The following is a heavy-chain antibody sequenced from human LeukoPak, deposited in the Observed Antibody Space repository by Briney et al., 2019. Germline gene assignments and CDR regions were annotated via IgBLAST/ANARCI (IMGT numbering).Heavy chain of an antibody. V-gene: IGHV1-8*01. CDR3: ARALSWTGNSYYYMDV. J-gene: IGHJ6*03. D-gene: IGHD3/OR15-3a*01. CDR1: GYTFTSYD. Sequence: ASVKVSCKASGYTFTSYDINWGGQATGQGLEVIGWMNPNSGNTGYAQQFQGRVAMHKNTSIPTAYMELSSLRSEDTAVYYCARALSWTGNSYYYMDVWGKGTTVTVSS. CDR2: MNPNSGNT.